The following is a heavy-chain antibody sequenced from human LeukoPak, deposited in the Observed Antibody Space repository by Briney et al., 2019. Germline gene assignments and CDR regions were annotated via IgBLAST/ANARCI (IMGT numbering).Heavy chain of an antibody. D-gene: IGHD3-16*01. CDR1: GYTFTDYY. CDR2: INPDTYGT. V-gene: IGHV1-2*02. J-gene: IGHJ6*03. Sequence: GASVKVSCKASGYTFTDYYIHWVRQAPGQGLEWMGWINPDTYGTKCAQKFQGRVTMTRDTSISTAYMELSRLRSDDTAVYYCARISPRGHYYYYYMDVWGKGTTVTVSS. CDR3: ARISPRGHYYYYYMDV.